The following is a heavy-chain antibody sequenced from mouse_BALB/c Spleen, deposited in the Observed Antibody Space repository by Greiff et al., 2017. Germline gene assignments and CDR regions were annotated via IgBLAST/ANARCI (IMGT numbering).Heavy chain of an antibody. CDR2: IDPSDSET. Sequence: QVQLQQPGAELVKPGAPVKLSCKASGYTFTSYWMNWVKQRPGRGLEWIGRIDPSDSETHYNQKFKDKATLTVDKSSSTAYIQLSSLTSEDSAVYYCARRSYDPPYFDYWGQGTTLTVSS. J-gene: IGHJ2*01. D-gene: IGHD2-12*01. CDR1: GYTFTSYW. CDR3: ARRSYDPPYFDY. V-gene: IGHV1-69*02.